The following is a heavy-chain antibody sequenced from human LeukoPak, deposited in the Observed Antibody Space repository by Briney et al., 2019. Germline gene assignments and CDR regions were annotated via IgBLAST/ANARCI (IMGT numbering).Heavy chain of an antibody. V-gene: IGHV6-1*01. D-gene: IGHD2-2*01. J-gene: IGHJ5*02. CDR2: TYYRSTWYN. CDR3: ARRLTQYDCFDP. Sequence: SQTLSLTCAISGDSVSSNSVTWNWIRQSPSRGLEWLARTYYRSTWYNDYAVSVRGRITVNPDTSKNQFSLHLNSVTPEDTAVYYCARRLTQYDCFDPWGQGILVTVPS. CDR1: GDSVSSNSVT.